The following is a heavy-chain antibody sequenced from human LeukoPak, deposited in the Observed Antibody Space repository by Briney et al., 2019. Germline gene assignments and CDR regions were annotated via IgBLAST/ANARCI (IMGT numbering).Heavy chain of an antibody. CDR1: GFTFNIYS. D-gene: IGHD3-3*01. CDR3: ARDFWSGYIDY. Sequence: GGSLRLSCAASGFTFNIYSMNWVRQAPGKGLEWVSRITSSSHYIYYADSVKGRFTISRDNTKNSLYLQMNSLRAEDTALYYCARDFWSGYIDYWGQGTLVTVSS. CDR2: ITSSSHYI. J-gene: IGHJ4*02. V-gene: IGHV3-21*01.